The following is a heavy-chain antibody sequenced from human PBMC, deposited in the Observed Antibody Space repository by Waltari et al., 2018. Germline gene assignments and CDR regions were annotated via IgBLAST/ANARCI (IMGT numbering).Heavy chain of an antibody. CDR1: GFTFSDYT. CDR3: VRSDYGDYVGGYY. Sequence: EVQLVASGGGLVTPGGSLSLSCAASGFTFSDYTMSWVRQTPGKGLEWVSSISSSSSFIYYADSVKGRFTISRDNAKNSLFLQMNSLRAEDTSVYYCVRSDYGDYVGGYYWGQGTVVTVSS. D-gene: IGHD4-17*01. CDR2: ISSSSSFI. J-gene: IGHJ4*02. V-gene: IGHV3-21*01.